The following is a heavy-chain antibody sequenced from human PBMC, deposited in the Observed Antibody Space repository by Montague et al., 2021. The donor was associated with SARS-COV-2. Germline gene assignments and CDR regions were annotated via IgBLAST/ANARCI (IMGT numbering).Heavy chain of an antibody. Sequence: SLRLSRAASGFTFSSYWMHWVRQAPGKGLVWVSRINSDGSSTSYADSVKGRFTISRDNAKNTLYLQMNSLRAEDTAVYYCARDIVAPYYFDYWGQGTLVTVSS. CDR3: ARDIVAPYYFDY. J-gene: IGHJ4*02. CDR2: INSDGSST. D-gene: IGHD5-12*01. V-gene: IGHV3-74*01. CDR1: GFTFSSYW.